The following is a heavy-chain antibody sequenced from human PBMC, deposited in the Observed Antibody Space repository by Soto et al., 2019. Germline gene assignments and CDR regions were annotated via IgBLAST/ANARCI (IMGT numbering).Heavy chain of an antibody. Sequence: EVQLLESGGGLVQPGGSLRLSCVGSGFTFSSYDMTWVRQAPGKGLEWVSSLSCYGRRDNTYYADSVKGRFTISRDNSSNTVYLQMDNLRVEETAVYYCAKYLYNDKGGPNDHWGQGTLVTVSS. V-gene: IGHV3-23*01. CDR1: GFTFSSYD. D-gene: IGHD1-1*01. CDR3: AKYLYNDKGGPNDH. J-gene: IGHJ4*02. CDR2: LSCYGRRDNT.